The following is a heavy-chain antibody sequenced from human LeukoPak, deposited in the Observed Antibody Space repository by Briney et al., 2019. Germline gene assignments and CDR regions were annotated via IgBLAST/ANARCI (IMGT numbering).Heavy chain of an antibody. CDR3: ARMADTAMAPPFRWSFGSYYFDY. D-gene: IGHD5-18*01. CDR1: GGTFSSYA. Sequence: SVKVSCKASGGTFSSYAISWVRQAPGQGPEWMGGIIPIFGTANYAQKFQGRVTITADESTSTAYMELSSLRSEDTAVYYCARMADTAMAPPFRWSFGSYYFDYWGQGTLVTVSS. J-gene: IGHJ4*02. CDR2: IIPIFGTA. V-gene: IGHV1-69*13.